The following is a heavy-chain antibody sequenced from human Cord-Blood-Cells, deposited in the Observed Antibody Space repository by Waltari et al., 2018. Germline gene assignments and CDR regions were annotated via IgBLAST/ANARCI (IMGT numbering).Heavy chain of an antibody. J-gene: IGHJ4*02. CDR3: ARTISGSSNYYFDY. CDR2: INHSGST. V-gene: IGHV4-34*01. D-gene: IGHD1-26*01. Sequence: QVQLQQWGAGLLKPSATLSLTCAVYGGSFSGYYWSWIRQPPGQGLELIGEINHSGSTNYNPSLKSRVTISVDTSKNQFSLKLSSVTAADTAVYYCARTISGSSNYYFDYWGQGTLVTVSS. CDR1: GGSFSGYY.